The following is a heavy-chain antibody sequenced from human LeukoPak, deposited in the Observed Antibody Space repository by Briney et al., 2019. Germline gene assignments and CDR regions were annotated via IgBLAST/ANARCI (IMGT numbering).Heavy chain of an antibody. J-gene: IGHJ3*02. CDR1: DYSLTTGYF. Sequence: SETLSLTCIVSDYSLTTGYFWGWIRQPPGKGLEWVGSIYHSGKIYYNPSLKSRVAISVDTTKNQASLKLTSVTAADTAVYYCARDLLDYDSSGYYYGAFDIWGQGTMVTVSS. D-gene: IGHD3-22*01. V-gene: IGHV4-38-2*02. CDR2: IYHSGKI. CDR3: ARDLLDYDSSGYYYGAFDI.